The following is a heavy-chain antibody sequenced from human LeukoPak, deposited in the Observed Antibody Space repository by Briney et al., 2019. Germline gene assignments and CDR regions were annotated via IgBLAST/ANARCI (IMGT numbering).Heavy chain of an antibody. V-gene: IGHV3-49*03. CDR2: IRHREYGGTA. CDR3: ARERAGDVDY. J-gene: IGHJ4*02. CDR1: GFNFGVVA. Sequence: GGSLRLSCAPSGFNFGVVAMDWIRQAPGKGLEWVGFIRHREYGGTAEYAASVNGRFAISRDDSKSIVYLQTNDLRTEDTGVYYCARERAGDVDYWGLGTLVTVSS.